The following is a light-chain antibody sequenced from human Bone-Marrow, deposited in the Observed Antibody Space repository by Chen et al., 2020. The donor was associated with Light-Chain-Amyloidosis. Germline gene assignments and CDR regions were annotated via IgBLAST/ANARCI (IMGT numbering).Light chain of an antibody. Sequence: SYVLTQPSSVSVAPGQTATIACGGNNIGSTSVHWYQQTPGQAPLLVVDDDSDRPAGIPARVSGSNAGNTATLTISRVEAGDEADYYCKLWDRSSDRPVFGGGTKLTVL. V-gene: IGLV3-21*02. J-gene: IGLJ3*02. CDR1: NIGSTS. CDR2: DDS. CDR3: KLWDRSSDRPV.